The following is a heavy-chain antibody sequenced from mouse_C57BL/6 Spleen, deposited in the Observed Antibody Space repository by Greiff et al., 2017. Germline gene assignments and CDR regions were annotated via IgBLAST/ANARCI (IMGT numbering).Heavy chain of an antibody. Sequence: EVKLMESGGDLVKPGGSLKLSCAASGFTFSSYGMSWVRQTPDKRLEWVATISSGGSYTYYPDSVKGRFTISRDNAKNTLYLQRSSLKSEDTAMYYCARELGRGLDYWGQGTTLTVSS. J-gene: IGHJ2*01. CDR3: ARELGRGLDY. CDR2: ISSGGSYT. V-gene: IGHV5-6*01. D-gene: IGHD4-1*01. CDR1: GFTFSSYG.